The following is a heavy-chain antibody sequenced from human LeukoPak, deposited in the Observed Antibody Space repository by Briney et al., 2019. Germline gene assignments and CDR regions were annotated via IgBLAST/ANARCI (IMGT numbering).Heavy chain of an antibody. Sequence: ASVKVSCKASGYTFTSYYMHWVRQAPGQGLEWMGIINPSGGSTGYAQKFQGRVTMTRDTSTSTVYMELSSLRSEDTAVYYCARDPDYYYDSSGYYQGDYWGQGTLVTVSS. D-gene: IGHD3-22*01. J-gene: IGHJ4*02. CDR3: ARDPDYYYDSSGYYQGDY. CDR1: GYTFTSYY. CDR2: INPSGGST. V-gene: IGHV1-46*01.